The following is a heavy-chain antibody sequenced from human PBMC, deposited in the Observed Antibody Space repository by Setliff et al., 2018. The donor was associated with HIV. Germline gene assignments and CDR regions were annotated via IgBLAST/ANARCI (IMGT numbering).Heavy chain of an antibody. D-gene: IGHD2-15*01. J-gene: IGHJ6*03. CDR3: AKAGGGILYFYYMDV. CDR1: GFTFSNFA. V-gene: IGHV3-23*01. Sequence: PSETLSLSCAASGFTFSNFAINWVRQAPGKGLEWVSTISGRGTNTYYADSVKGRFTISRDNSKNTLSLQLNSLTAEDSAVYYCAKAGGGILYFYYMDVWGKGTTVTVSS. CDR2: ISGRGTNT.